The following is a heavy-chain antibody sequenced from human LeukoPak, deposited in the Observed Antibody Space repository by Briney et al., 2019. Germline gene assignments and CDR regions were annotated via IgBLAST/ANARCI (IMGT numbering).Heavy chain of an antibody. CDR3: VRRGLDGSYPDY. CDR1: GFSLTSSGVG. CDR2: IYWNDEK. Sequence: SGPTLVKPTQTLTLTCTFSGFSLTSSGVGVGWIRQPPGKALEWLTLIYWNDEKHYSPSLRTRLTITKDTSNNQVVLTLTNMDPVDTATYYCVRRGLDGSYPDYWGQGTLVTVSS. D-gene: IGHD1-26*01. V-gene: IGHV2-5*01. J-gene: IGHJ4*02.